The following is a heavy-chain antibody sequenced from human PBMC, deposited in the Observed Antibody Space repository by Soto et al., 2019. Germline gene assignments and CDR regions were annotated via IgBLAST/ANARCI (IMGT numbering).Heavy chain of an antibody. CDR3: ARDKIVGAPPPIFDY. CDR1: GYSFTYYY. V-gene: IGHV1-2*04. Sequence: ASVKVSCKASGYSFTYYYIHWVRQAPGQGHEWMGWINPNSGATNYAQKFQDWVTMTRDTSISTAYMELSRLKSDDTAVYYCARDKIVGAPPPIFDYWGQGTLVTVSS. J-gene: IGHJ4*02. D-gene: IGHD1-26*01. CDR2: INPNSGAT.